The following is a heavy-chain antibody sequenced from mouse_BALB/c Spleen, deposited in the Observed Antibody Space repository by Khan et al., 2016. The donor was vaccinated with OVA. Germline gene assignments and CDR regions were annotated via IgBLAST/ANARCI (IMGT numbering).Heavy chain of an antibody. J-gene: IGHJ3*01. CDR2: IIYTGYT. CDR3: VRSTYRYAFVY. D-gene: IGHD2-14*01. CDR1: GDSITTGY. Sequence: EVQLQESGPSLVKPSQTLSLTCSVTGDSITTGYWNWIRKFPGNKLEYMGYIIYTGYTYYNPSLKSRISITRHTSNNQYYLQLNSVTDEDRATYYCVRSTYRYAFVYWGQGTLVTVSA. V-gene: IGHV3-8*02.